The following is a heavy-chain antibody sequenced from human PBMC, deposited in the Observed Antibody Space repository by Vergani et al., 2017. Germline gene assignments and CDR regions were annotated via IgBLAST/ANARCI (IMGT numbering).Heavy chain of an antibody. J-gene: IGHJ4*02. CDR1: GYSFTNYW. D-gene: IGHD3-22*01. CDR2: IHPADSDT. V-gene: IGHV5-51*01. Sequence: EVQLVQSGAEVKKPGESLEISCQISGYSFTNYWIGWVRQMPGKSLEWMGIIHPADSDTRYSPSFQGQVTISVDTSISTAYLQRSSLRASDSAMYYCARLYGRDSSGSKYFDYWGQGTLVTVSA. CDR3: ARLYGRDSSGSKYFDY.